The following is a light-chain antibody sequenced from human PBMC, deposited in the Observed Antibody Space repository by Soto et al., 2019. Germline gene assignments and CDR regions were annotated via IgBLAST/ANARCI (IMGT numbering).Light chain of an antibody. CDR3: QRLKSYPPGFT. Sequence: IQLTQSPSFLSASVGDRVTITCRASQGISSYLAWYQQKPGKAPKLLIYAASTLQSGVPSRFSGTGSGTDFTLTVRSLQPEDFATSYCQRLKSYPPGFTFGPGPKVDIK. J-gene: IGKJ3*01. CDR1: QGISSY. V-gene: IGKV1-9*01. CDR2: AAS.